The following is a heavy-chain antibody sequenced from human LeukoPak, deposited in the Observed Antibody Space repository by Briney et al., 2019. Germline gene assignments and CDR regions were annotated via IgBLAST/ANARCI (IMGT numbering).Heavy chain of an antibody. D-gene: IGHD5-18*01. CDR2: IIPIFGTA. J-gene: IGHJ4*02. V-gene: IGHV1-69*05. CDR1: GGTFSSYA. Sequence: ASVKVSCKASGGTFSSYAISWVRQAPGQGLEWVGGIIPIFGTANYAQKFQGRVTITTDESTSTAYMELSSLRSEDTAVYYCARGGVQLWFSTDYWGQGTLVTVSS. CDR3: ARGGVQLWFSTDY.